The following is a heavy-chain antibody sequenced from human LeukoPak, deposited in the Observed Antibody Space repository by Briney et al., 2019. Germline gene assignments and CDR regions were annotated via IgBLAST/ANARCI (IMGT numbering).Heavy chain of an antibody. D-gene: IGHD2-2*01. CDR2: TYYRSKWYN. CDR1: GDSVSSNSAA. J-gene: IGHJ6*03. Sequence: SQTLSLTCAISGDSVSSNSAAWNWIRQSPSRGLEWLGRTYYRSKWYNDYAVSVKSRITINPDTSKNQFSLQLNSVTPEDTAVYYCAREGIVVVPAAIPGRYYYMDVWGKGTTVTVSS. V-gene: IGHV6-1*01. CDR3: AREGIVVVPAAIPGRYYYMDV.